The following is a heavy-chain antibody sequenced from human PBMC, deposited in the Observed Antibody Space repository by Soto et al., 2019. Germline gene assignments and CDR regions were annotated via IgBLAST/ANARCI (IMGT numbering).Heavy chain of an antibody. CDR2: ISAYNGNT. V-gene: IGHV1-18*01. D-gene: IGHD2-2*01. CDR3: ATSGEGYCSSTGWGSSFAY. CDR1: GYTFTSYG. J-gene: IGHJ4*02. Sequence: ASVKVSCKASGYTFTSYGISWVRQAPGQGLEWMGWISAYNGNTNYAQKLQGRVTMTTDTSTSTAYMELRSLRSDDTAGYYCATSGEGYCSSTGWGSSFAYGGKGTLVPVSS.